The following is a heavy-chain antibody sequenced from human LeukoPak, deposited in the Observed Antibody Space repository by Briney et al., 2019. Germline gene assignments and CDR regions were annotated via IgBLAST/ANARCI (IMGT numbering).Heavy chain of an antibody. V-gene: IGHV3-53*01. Sequence: GGSLRLSCAASGFTVITNDMTWVRQAPGKGLEWVSVLYSDGNTKYADSVQGRFTISRDNSKNTLYLEMNSPSPDDTAAYYCARGVEPLAANTLAYWGQGTLVTVSS. D-gene: IGHD1-14*01. CDR1: GFTVITND. J-gene: IGHJ4*02. CDR3: ARGVEPLAANTLAY. CDR2: LYSDGNT.